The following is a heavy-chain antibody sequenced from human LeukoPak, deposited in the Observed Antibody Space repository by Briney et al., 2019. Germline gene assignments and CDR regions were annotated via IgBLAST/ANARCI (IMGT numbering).Heavy chain of an antibody. CDR1: GYTFTGYY. J-gene: IGHJ4*02. Sequence: EASVKVSCKASGYTFTGYYMHWVRQAPGQGLEWMGWINPNSGGTNYAQKFQGRVTMTRDTSISTAYMELSRLRSDDTAVYYCARGGYAVTIYYFDYWGQGTLVTVSS. CDR2: INPNSGGT. D-gene: IGHD4-17*01. CDR3: ARGGYAVTIYYFDY. V-gene: IGHV1-2*02.